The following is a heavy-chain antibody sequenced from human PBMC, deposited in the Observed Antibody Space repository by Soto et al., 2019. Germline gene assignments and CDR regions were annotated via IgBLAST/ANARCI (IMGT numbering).Heavy chain of an antibody. Sequence: GGSLRLSCAASGFTVNSNYTSWVRQAPGKGLEWISVIYTSGTTYYRDSVKGRFTIFRDDSKNMVNLQMNSLTVEDTAVYYCACHVARRHKNAFDVWGQGKMVTVSS. D-gene: IGHD2-21*01. CDR1: GFTVNSNY. CDR2: IYTSGTT. CDR3: ACHVARRHKNAFDV. V-gene: IGHV3-53*01. J-gene: IGHJ3*01.